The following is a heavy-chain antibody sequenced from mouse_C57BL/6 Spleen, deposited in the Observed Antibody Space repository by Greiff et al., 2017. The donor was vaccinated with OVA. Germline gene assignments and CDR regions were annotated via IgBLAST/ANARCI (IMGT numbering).Heavy chain of an antibody. D-gene: IGHD2-1*01. CDR3: TRVYGNYEDYYAMDY. V-gene: IGHV5-9-1*02. J-gene: IGHJ4*01. Sequence: EVQRVESGEGLVKPGGSLKLSCAASGFTFSSYAMSWVRQTPEKRLEWVAYISSGGDYIYYADTVKGRFTISRDNARNTLYLQMSSLKSEDTAMYYCTRVYGNYEDYYAMDYWGQGTSVTVSS. CDR2: ISSGGDYI. CDR1: GFTFSSYA.